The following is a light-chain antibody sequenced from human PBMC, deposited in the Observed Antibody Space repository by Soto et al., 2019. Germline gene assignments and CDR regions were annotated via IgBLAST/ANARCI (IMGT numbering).Light chain of an antibody. CDR3: ATWDGRLPAEV. V-gene: IGLV1-51*01. Sequence: QSVLTQPPSVSAAPGQKVTLSCSGSSSNIGNNYVSWYQQLPVTAPQLLIDDNNKRPSGIPDRFSGSKSGTSGTLDITGLQPVDEADYYCATWDGRLPAEVFGGGTKLTVL. J-gene: IGLJ2*01. CDR1: SSNIGNNY. CDR2: DNN.